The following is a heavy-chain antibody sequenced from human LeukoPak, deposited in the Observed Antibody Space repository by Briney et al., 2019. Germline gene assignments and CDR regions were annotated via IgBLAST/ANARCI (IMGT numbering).Heavy chain of an antibody. D-gene: IGHD6-13*01. CDR2: IKSKTDGGTT. J-gene: IGHJ4*02. V-gene: IGHV3-15*01. CDR3: TTDPAWYPVSYFDY. CDR1: GFTFSNAW. Sequence: PGGSLRLSCAASGFTFSNAWMSWVRQAPGKGLEWVGRIKSKTDGGTTDYAAPVKGRFTISRDDSKNTLYLQMNSLKTEDTAVYYCTTDPAWYPVSYFDYWGQGTPVTVSS.